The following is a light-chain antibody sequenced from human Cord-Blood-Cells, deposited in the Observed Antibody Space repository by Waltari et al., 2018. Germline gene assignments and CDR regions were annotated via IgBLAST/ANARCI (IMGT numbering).Light chain of an antibody. CDR1: SSDVGGYNY. CDR3: SSYTSSSTWV. V-gene: IGLV2-14*03. CDR2: DVS. Sequence: QSALTQPASVSGSPGQSIPISCTGTSSDVGGYNYVSWYQQHPGKAPKLLIYDVSNRPSGVSNLFSGCKSGNTASLTISGLQAEDEADYYCSSYTSSSTWVFGGGTKLTVL. J-gene: IGLJ3*02.